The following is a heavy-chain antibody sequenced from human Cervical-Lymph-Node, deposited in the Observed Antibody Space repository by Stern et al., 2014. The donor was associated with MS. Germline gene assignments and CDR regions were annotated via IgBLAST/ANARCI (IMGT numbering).Heavy chain of an antibody. Sequence: QVTLRESGPALVKPTQTLTLTCTFSGFSLSTSGMCVSWIRQPPGKALEWLALIDWDDEKFYTKSLRTRLTISKDTSENQVVLTMTNMDPADTATYYCARIPDTGSYFYFDYWGPGTPVTVSS. CDR3: ARIPDTGSYFYFDY. D-gene: IGHD3-10*01. CDR1: GFSLSTSGMC. J-gene: IGHJ4*02. V-gene: IGHV2-70*01. CDR2: IDWDDEK.